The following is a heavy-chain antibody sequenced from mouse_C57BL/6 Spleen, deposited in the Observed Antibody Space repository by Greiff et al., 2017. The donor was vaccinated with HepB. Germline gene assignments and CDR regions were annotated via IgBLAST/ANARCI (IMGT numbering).Heavy chain of an antibody. CDR1: GYTFTSYW. CDR2: INPSNGGT. V-gene: IGHV1-53*01. J-gene: IGHJ2*01. D-gene: IGHD1-1*01. CDR3: ARSGYYGSSWYYFDY. Sequence: QVQLKQPGTELVKPGASVKLSCKASGYTFTSYWMHWVKQRPGQGLEWIGNINPSNGGTNYNEKFKSKATLTVDKSSSTAYMQLSSLTSEDSAVYYCARSGYYGSSWYYFDYWGQGTTLTVSS.